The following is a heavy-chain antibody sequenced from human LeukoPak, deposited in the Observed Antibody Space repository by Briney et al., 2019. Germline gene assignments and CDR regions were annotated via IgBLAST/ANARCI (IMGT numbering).Heavy chain of an antibody. CDR2: IKEDGSET. Sequence: PGGSLRLSXAASGFTFRRSWMDWVRQTPGKGLEWLANIKEDGSETHYVDSAKGRFTISRDNAKSSLYLQMDSLRVEDTAIYYCSESLNYWGQGTLVTVSS. V-gene: IGHV3-7*01. CDR3: SESLNY. J-gene: IGHJ4*02. CDR1: GFTFRRSW.